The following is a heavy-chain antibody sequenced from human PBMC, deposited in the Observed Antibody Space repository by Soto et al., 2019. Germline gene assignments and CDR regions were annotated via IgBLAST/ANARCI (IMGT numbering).Heavy chain of an antibody. CDR1: GGSFSGYY. D-gene: IGHD2-15*01. CDR2: INHSGST. CDR3: ARGRSFYDY. Sequence: ETLSLTCAVYGGSFSGYYWSWIRQPPGKGLEWIGEINHSGSTNYNPSLKSRVTISVDTSKNQFSLKLSSVTAADTAVYYCARGRSFYDYWGQGTLVTVS. V-gene: IGHV4-34*01. J-gene: IGHJ4*02.